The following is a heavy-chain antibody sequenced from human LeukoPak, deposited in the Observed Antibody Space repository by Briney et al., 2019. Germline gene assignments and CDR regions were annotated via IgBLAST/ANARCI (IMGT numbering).Heavy chain of an antibody. V-gene: IGHV1-69*13. Sequence: ASVKVSCKASGGAFSSYAISWVRPAPGQGLEWMGGIIPIFGTANYAQKFQGRVTITADESASTAYMELSSLRSEDTAVYYCAREYGSGSYFEYWGQGTLVTVSS. CDR1: GGAFSSYA. D-gene: IGHD3-10*01. CDR2: IIPIFGTA. CDR3: AREYGSGSYFEY. J-gene: IGHJ4*02.